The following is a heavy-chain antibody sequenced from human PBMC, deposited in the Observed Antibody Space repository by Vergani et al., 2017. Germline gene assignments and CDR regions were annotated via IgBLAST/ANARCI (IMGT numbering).Heavy chain of an antibody. V-gene: IGHV2-5*02. CDR2: IYLDDDK. J-gene: IGHJ6*02. Sequence: QITLKESGPTLVKPPHSLTLPCNVSGCSLTTSGLGVGWIRHPPVKALTWLGLIYLDDDKRYSPSLKSRLTITKDTSKNQVFLTLTHMDPVDTATYYCAHNHYYYGMDVWGRGTTVTVSS. CDR3: AHNHYYYGMDV. CDR1: GCSLTTSGLG.